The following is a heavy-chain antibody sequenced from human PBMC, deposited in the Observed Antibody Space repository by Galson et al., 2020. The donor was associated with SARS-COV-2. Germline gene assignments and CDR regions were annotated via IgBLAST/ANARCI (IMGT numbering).Heavy chain of an antibody. Sequence: GGSLRLSCAASGFTFSSYGMHWVRQAPGKGLEWVAVIWYDGSNKYYADSVKGRFTISRDNSKNTLYLQMNSLRAEDTAVYYCAIHKRDDSSGYFDYWGQGTLVTVSS. D-gene: IGHD3-22*01. CDR2: IWYDGSNK. J-gene: IGHJ4*02. CDR1: GFTFSSYG. CDR3: AIHKRDDSSGYFDY. V-gene: IGHV3-33*01.